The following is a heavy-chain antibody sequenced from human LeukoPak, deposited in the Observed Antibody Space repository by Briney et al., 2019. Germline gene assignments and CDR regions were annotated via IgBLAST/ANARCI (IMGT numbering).Heavy chain of an antibody. D-gene: IGHD2-15*01. J-gene: IGHJ6*02. CDR1: GGTFSSYA. V-gene: IGHV1-69*04. CDR3: ARETPCSGGSCYSSYYYGMDV. CDR2: IIPIFGIA. Sequence: ASVKVSCKASGGTFSSYAISWVRQAPGQGLEWMGRIIPIFGIANYAQKFQGRVTITADKSTSTAYMELSSLRSEDTAVYYSARETPCSGGSCYSSYYYGMDVWGQGTTVTVSS.